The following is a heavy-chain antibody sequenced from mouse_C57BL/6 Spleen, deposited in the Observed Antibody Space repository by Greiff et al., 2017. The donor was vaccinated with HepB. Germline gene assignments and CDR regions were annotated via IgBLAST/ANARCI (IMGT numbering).Heavy chain of an antibody. V-gene: IGHV1-64*01. J-gene: IGHJ3*01. CDR1: GYTFTSYW. CDR2: IPPNSGST. Sequence: QVQLQQPGAELVKPGASVKLSCKASGYTFTSYWMHWVKQRPGQGLEWIGMIPPNSGSTNYNEKFKSKATLTVDKSSSTAYMQLSSLTSEDSAVYYCARDYYGSSPPFAYWGQGTLVTVSA. CDR3: ARDYYGSSPPFAY. D-gene: IGHD1-1*01.